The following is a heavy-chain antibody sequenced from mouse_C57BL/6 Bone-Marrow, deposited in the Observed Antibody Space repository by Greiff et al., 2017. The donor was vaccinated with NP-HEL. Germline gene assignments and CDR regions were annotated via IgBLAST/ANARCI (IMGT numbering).Heavy chain of an antibody. V-gene: IGHV1-15*01. CDR1: GYTFTDYE. Sequence: QVQLKQSGAELVRPGASVTLSCKASGYTFTDYEMHWVKQTPVHGLEWIGAIDPETGGTAYNQKFKGKAILTADKSSSTAYMELRSPTSEDSAVYYCTRWAYYGSSWDFDVWGTGTTVTVSS. J-gene: IGHJ1*03. CDR3: TRWAYYGSSWDFDV. D-gene: IGHD1-1*01. CDR2: IDPETGGT.